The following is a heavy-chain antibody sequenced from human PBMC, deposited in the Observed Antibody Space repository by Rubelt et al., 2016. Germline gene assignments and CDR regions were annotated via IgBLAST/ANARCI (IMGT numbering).Heavy chain of an antibody. V-gene: IGHV4-59*05. D-gene: IGHD3-22*01. J-gene: IGHJ4*02. CDR3: ALRRTNYYDSSGPFDY. CDR2: IYYSGST. Sequence: QVQLQESGPGLVKPSETLSLTCTLSGGSIRSYYWSWIRQPPGKGLEWIGSIYYSGSTYYNPSLKSRVTISVDTSKNQFSLKLSSVTAADTAVYYCALRRTNYYDSSGPFDYWGQGTLVTVSS. CDR1: GGSIRSYY.